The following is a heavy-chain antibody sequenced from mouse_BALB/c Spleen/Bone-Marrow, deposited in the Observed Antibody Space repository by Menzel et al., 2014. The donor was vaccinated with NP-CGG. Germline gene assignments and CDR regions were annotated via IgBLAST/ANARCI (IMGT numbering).Heavy chain of an antibody. J-gene: IGHJ3*01. D-gene: IGHD3-1*01. CDR1: GFNIKDTY. Sequence: EVQLVESGAELVKPGASVKLSCTASGFNIKDTYMHWVKQRPEQGLEWIGRIDPANGNTKYDPKFQGKATITADTSSNTASLQLSSLTSEDTAVYYCARRAARATGFAYWGQGTLATVSA. V-gene: IGHV14-3*02. CDR2: IDPANGNT. CDR3: ARRAARATGFAY.